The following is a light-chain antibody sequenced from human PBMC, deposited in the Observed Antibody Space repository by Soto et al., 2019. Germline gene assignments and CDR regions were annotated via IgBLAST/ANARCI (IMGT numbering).Light chain of an antibody. CDR1: QSVTTF. V-gene: IGKV3-11*01. J-gene: IGKJ4*01. CDR2: DAS. CDR3: QQRSNWPPVIT. Sequence: EIVLTQSPATLSLSPGERATLSCRASQSVTTFLAWYQQKPGRAPRLLIYDASTRATGIPARFSGSGSGTDFTLTISSLEPEDFAVYYCQQRSNWPPVITFGGGTKVEIK.